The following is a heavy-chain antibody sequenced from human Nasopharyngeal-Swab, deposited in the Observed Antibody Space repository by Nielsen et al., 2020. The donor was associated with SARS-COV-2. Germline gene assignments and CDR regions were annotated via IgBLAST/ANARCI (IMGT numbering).Heavy chain of an antibody. Sequence: ASVKVSCKASGYTFTGYYMHWVRQAPGQGLEWMGWINPNSGGTNYAQKFQGRVTMTRDTSISTAYMELSRLRSDDTAVYYYANLWFGELLSENNDYWGQGTLVTVSS. V-gene: IGHV1-2*02. CDR1: GYTFTGYY. D-gene: IGHD3-10*01. CDR3: ANLWFGELLSENNDY. CDR2: INPNSGGT. J-gene: IGHJ4*02.